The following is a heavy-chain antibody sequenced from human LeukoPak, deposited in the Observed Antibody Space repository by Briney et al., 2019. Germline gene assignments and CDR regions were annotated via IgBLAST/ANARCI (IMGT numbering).Heavy chain of an antibody. CDR2: IYYSGST. CDR3: ARVSDSWGLDWFDP. V-gene: IGHV4-61*01. CDR1: GGSVSSGSYY. J-gene: IGHJ5*02. D-gene: IGHD3-16*01. Sequence: PSETLSLTCTVSGGSVSSGSYYWSWIRQPPGKGLEWIGYIYYSGSTNYNPSLKSRVTISVDTSKNQFSLKLSSVTAADTAVYYCARVSDSWGLDWFDPWGQGTLVTVSS.